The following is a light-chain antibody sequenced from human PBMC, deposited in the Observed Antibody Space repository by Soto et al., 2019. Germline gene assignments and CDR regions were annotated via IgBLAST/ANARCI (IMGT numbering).Light chain of an antibody. CDR2: GAS. Sequence: EIVMTQSPATLSVSPGERATLSCRASQSVAANLAWYHRKPGQAPRLLIYGASTRATGIPARFSGSGSGTEFTLTISSLQSEDFAVYYCQQYNNWPRGTFGQGTKLEI. V-gene: IGKV3-15*01. J-gene: IGKJ2*01. CDR1: QSVAAN. CDR3: QQYNNWPRGT.